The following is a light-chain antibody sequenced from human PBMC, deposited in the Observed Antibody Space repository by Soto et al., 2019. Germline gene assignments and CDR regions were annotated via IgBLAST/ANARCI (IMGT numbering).Light chain of an antibody. CDR3: QHYSTWLWT. J-gene: IGKJ1*01. Sequence: EIVMTQSPATQSVSPGERATLSCRASQSVDSKLAWYQQKPGQGPRLLIYGASSRATGIPARFSGSGSGTEFTLTISSLQSEYFAVYYCQHYSTWLWTFGQGTKVEIK. V-gene: IGKV3-15*01. CDR2: GAS. CDR1: QSVDSK.